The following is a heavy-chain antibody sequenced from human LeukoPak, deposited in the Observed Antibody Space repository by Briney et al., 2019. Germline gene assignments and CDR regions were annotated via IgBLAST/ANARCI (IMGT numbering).Heavy chain of an antibody. CDR3: AREGRRSNWNYVYSYYYYYMDV. CDR1: GGSISSYY. J-gene: IGHJ6*03. D-gene: IGHD1-7*01. Sequence: SETLSLTCNVSGGSISSYYWNWIRQPPGKGLEWIGYIYYSGSTNYNPSLKSRVTISVDTSKNQFSLKLSSVTAADTAVYYCAREGRRSNWNYVYSYYYYYMDVWGKGTTVTVSS. CDR2: IYYSGST. V-gene: IGHV4-59*01.